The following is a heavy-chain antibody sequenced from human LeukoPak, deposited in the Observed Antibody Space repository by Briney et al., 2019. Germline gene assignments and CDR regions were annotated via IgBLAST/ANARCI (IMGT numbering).Heavy chain of an antibody. J-gene: IGHJ4*02. V-gene: IGHV4-39*07. Sequence: SETLSLTCTVSGGSISSSSYYWGWIRQPPGKGLEWIGSIYYSGSTCYNPSLKSRVTISVDTSKNQFSLKLSSVTAADTAVYYCARDLRGSYFRYYFDYWGQGTLVTVSS. CDR1: GGSISSSSYY. CDR2: IYYSGST. D-gene: IGHD1-26*01. CDR3: ARDLRGSYFRYYFDY.